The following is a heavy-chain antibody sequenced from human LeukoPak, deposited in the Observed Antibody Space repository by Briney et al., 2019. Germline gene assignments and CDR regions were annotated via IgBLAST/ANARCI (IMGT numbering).Heavy chain of an antibody. CDR2: ISSGSTI. D-gene: IGHD6-19*01. CDR1: GFTFSSYE. CDR3: ARESIAVAGAPFDY. J-gene: IGHJ4*02. V-gene: IGHV3-48*03. Sequence: GGSLRLSCAASGFTFSSYEMNWVRQAPGKGPEWVSYISSGSTIYDADSVKGRFIISRDNAKNSLYLQMNSLRAEDTAVYYCARESIAVAGAPFDYWGQGTLVTVSS.